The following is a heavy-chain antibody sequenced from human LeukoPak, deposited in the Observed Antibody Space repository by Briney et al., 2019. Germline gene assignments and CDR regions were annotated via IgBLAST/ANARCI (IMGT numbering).Heavy chain of an antibody. D-gene: IGHD6-13*01. V-gene: IGHV3-21*01. CDR1: GFNFDSYS. J-gene: IGHJ5*01. CDR2: ITTTSGYI. CDR3: APGPVYSNSWFYY. Sequence: GGSLRLSCAASGFNFDSYSLNWVRQAPGKGLEWVSAITTTSGYINYADSVKGRFTISRDSAKNSPYLQMNSLRAEDTAVYTVAPGPVYSNSWFYYWGQGTLVTVSS.